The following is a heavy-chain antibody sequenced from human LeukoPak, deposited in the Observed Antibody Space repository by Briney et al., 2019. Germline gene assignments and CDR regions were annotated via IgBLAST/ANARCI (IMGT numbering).Heavy chain of an antibody. J-gene: IGHJ5*02. V-gene: IGHV3-74*01. CDR2: INTDGNIT. CDR3: IRDFRSADL. CDR1: GFTFSSYG. Sequence: PGGSLRLSCVVSGFTFSSYGMHWVRQAPGRGPVWVSRINTDGNITTYADSVKGRFTISRDNAKNTVYLEMNSLSVEDTATYYCIRDFRSADLWGQGTLVTVTS.